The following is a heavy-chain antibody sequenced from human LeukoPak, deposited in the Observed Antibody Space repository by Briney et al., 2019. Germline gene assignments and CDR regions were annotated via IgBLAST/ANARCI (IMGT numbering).Heavy chain of an antibody. CDR3: TRGSIAYYYMDV. D-gene: IGHD3-22*01. CDR1: GGSFSNNF. CDR2: IYPSGNT. J-gene: IGHJ6*03. Sequence: SETLSLTCSVSGGSFSNNFWSWVRQPAGKGLEWIGRIYPSGNTNYNPSLKSRVTISVDTSKSQFSLKLSSVTAADTAVYYCTRGSIAYYYMDVWGKGTTVTISS. V-gene: IGHV4-4*07.